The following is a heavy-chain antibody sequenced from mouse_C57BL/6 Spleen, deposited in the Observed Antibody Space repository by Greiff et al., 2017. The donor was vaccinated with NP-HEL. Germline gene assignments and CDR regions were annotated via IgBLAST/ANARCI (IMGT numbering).Heavy chain of an antibody. Sequence: QVQLQQSGAELMKPGASVKLSCKATGYTFTGYWIEWVKQRPGHGLEWIGEILPGSGSTNYNEKFKGKATFTADTSSNTAYMQLSSLTTEDSAIYYCARRRVITTVVATDFDYWGQGTTLTVSS. CDR2: ILPGSGST. CDR3: ARRRVITTVVATDFDY. V-gene: IGHV1-9*01. J-gene: IGHJ2*01. CDR1: GYTFTGYW. D-gene: IGHD1-1*01.